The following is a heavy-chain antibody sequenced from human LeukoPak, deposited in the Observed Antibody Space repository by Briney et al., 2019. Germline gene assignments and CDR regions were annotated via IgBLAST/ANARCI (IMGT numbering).Heavy chain of an antibody. D-gene: IGHD3-10*01. CDR3: ARLGYYGSGSRDY. CDR1: GGSISGYY. J-gene: IGHJ4*02. Sequence: PSETLSLTCTVSGGSISGYYWSWIRQPPGKGLEWIGEINHSGSTNYNPSLKSRVTISVDTSKNQFSLKLSSVTAADTAVYYCARLGYYGSGSRDYWGQGTLVTVSS. CDR2: INHSGST. V-gene: IGHV4-34*01.